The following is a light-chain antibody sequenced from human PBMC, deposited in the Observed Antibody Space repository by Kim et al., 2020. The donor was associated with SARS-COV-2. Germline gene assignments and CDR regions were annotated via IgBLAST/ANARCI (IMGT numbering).Light chain of an antibody. CDR2: EVS. CDR3: SSYTSSSTYV. V-gene: IGLV2-18*02. J-gene: IGLJ1*01. CDR1: SSDVGSYNR. Sequence: GQSVTISCTGTSSDVGSYNRVSAYQRTPGTAPKLMIYEVSNRPSGVPDRFSGSKSGNTASLTISGLQAKDEADYYCSSYTSSSTYVFGTGTKVTVL.